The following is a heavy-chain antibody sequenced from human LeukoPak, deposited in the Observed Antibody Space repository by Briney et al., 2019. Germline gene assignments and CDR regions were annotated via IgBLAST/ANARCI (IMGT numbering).Heavy chain of an antibody. Sequence: SETLSLTCTVSGGSISSSSYYWGWIRQPPGKGLEWIGSIYYSGSTYYNPSLKSRVTISVDTSKNQFSLKLGSVTAADTAVYYCARGFVAAAGLNWFDPWGQGTLVTVSS. V-gene: IGHV4-39*01. CDR3: ARGFVAAAGLNWFDP. CDR1: GGSISSSSYY. D-gene: IGHD6-13*01. J-gene: IGHJ5*02. CDR2: IYYSGST.